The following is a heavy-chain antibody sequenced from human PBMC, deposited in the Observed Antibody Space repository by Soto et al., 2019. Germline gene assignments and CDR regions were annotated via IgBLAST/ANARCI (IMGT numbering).Heavy chain of an antibody. V-gene: IGHV4-34*01. CDR3: ARETSQNVYSHYGMDV. CDR2: INESGST. CDR1: CGSFRGFY. J-gene: IGHJ6*02. Sequence: SETLPLTCAIYCGSFRGFYWRWIRQPPRKGLECVGDINESGSTNHNPSLKSRVTISADASKTRCSLWLTSATAADTAVYYCARETSQNVYSHYGMDVWGQGTTVTVS.